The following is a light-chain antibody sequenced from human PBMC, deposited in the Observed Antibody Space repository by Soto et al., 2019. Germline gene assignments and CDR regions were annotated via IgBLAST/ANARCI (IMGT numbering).Light chain of an antibody. CDR1: QSISSW. J-gene: IGKJ1*01. CDR3: QQYNSYPWT. Sequence: IQMTQSPSTLSASVGDRVTITCRASQSISSWLAWYQQQPGKAPKLLIYKASSLESRVPSRFSGSGSGTEFTLTISRLQPDDFATYYCQQYNSYPWTFGQGTKVEIK. V-gene: IGKV1-5*03. CDR2: KAS.